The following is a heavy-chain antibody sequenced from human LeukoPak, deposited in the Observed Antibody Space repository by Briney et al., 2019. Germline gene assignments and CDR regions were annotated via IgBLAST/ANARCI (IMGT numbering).Heavy chain of an antibody. Sequence: GGSLRLSCAASGFTFDDYAMHWVRQAPGKGLEWVSLISWDGGSTYYADSVKGRFTISGDNSKNSLYLQMNSLRAEDTALYYCAKDSSYGSGSYVFDYWGQGTLVTVSS. CDR1: GFTFDDYA. V-gene: IGHV3-43D*03. CDR3: AKDSSYGSGSYVFDY. J-gene: IGHJ4*02. D-gene: IGHD3-10*01. CDR2: ISWDGGST.